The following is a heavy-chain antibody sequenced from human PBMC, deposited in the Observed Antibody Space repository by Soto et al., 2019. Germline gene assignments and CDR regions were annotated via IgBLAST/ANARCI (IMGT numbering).Heavy chain of an antibody. CDR3: ARDIWFGEAGLSYGMDV. V-gene: IGHV3-13*01. CDR2: IGTAGDT. Sequence: GGSLRLSCAASGFTFSSYDMHWVRQATGKGLEWVSAIGTAGDTYYPGSVKGRFTISRENAKNSLYLQMNSLRAEDTAVYYCARDIWFGEAGLSYGMDVWGQGTTVTVSS. J-gene: IGHJ6*02. CDR1: GFTFSSYD. D-gene: IGHD3-10*01.